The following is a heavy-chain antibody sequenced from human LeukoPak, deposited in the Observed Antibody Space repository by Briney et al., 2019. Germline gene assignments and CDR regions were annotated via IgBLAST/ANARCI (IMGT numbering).Heavy chain of an antibody. J-gene: IGHJ4*02. Sequence: SETLSLTCTVSGASISPYYWSWIRQPAGKGLEWIGRIYNSGYTNYNPSLESRVTMSLDTSKNEFSLKLSSVTAADTAVYYCARRKDIVVVPAVRGAFDYWGQGTLVTVSS. CDR2: IYNSGYT. CDR3: ARRKDIVVVPAVRGAFDY. V-gene: IGHV4-4*07. CDR1: GASISPYY. D-gene: IGHD2-2*01.